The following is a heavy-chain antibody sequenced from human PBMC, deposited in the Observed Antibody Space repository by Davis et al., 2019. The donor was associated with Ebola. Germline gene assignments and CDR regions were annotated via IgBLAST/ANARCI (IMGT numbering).Heavy chain of an antibody. V-gene: IGHV3-23*01. D-gene: IGHD3-3*01. J-gene: IGHJ6*02. CDR2: MSGSGDNT. CDR3: ANRNNFWSGYFYYGFDV. Sequence: GESLKISCAASGFTFDDYAMHWVRQAPGKGLEWVSTMSGSGDNTYYADSVQGRFTISRDNSKDTLYLQMNSLRADDTAVYYCANRNNFWSGYFYYGFDVWGQGTTVTVSS. CDR1: GFTFDDYA.